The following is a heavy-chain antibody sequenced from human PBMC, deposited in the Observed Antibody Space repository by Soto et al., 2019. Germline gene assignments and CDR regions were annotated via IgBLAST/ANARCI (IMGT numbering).Heavy chain of an antibody. CDR2: INPSGGST. CDR1: GYTFTSYH. V-gene: IGHV1-46*01. Sequence: ASVKVSCKASGYTFTSYHMHWVRQAPGQGLEWMGIINPSGGSTSYAQKFQGRVTMTRDTSTSTVYMELSSLRSEDTAVYYCARMYYYGSGSPSYYGMDVWGQGTTVTVSS. J-gene: IGHJ6*02. D-gene: IGHD3-10*01. CDR3: ARMYYYGSGSPSYYGMDV.